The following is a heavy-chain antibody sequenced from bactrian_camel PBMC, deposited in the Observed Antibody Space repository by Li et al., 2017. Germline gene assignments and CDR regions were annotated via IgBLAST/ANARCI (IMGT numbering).Heavy chain of an antibody. V-gene: IGHV3S40*01. CDR1: GFTFSSYA. Sequence: VQLVESGGGLVQPGGSLGLFCAASGFTFSSYAMSWVRQAPGKGLEWVSAVDSGGGSTYFADSVKGRFRISRDNAKNTLYLQMNSLKPEDTAMYYCAMEGGVASGPTFSFGYWGQETQVTVS. J-gene: IGHJ6*01. D-gene: IGHD5*01. CDR3: AMEGGVASGPTFSFGY. CDR2: VDSGGGST.